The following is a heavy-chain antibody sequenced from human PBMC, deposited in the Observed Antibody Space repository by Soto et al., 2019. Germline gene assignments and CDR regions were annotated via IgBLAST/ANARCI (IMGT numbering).Heavy chain of an antibody. J-gene: IGHJ4*02. CDR1: GFSFDDFA. CDR2: ISWNSGSI. CDR3: AKEKSRHGGLLDY. Sequence: EVQVVESGGGLVQPGRSLRLYCSASGFSFDDFAMHWVRQAPGGGLECVSGISWNSGSIGYADSVRGRVTISRDNAKNSVYLQMNSLRAEDTALYYCAKEKSRHGGLLDYWGQGIVVTVSS. V-gene: IGHV3-9*01. D-gene: IGHD3-3*01.